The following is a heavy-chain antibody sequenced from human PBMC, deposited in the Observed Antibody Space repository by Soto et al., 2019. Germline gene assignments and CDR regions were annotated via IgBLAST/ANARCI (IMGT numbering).Heavy chain of an antibody. D-gene: IGHD2-2*01. CDR2: IIPFFGPA. CDR3: ARSQGRDTSLEIYYSSSYGRAV. J-gene: IGHJ6*02. CDR1: GGTFSTYA. V-gene: IGHV1-69*01. Sequence: QVQLVQPGAEVKRPGSSVKVSCKASGGTFSTYAISWVRQAPGQGLEWMAGIIPFFGPANYAQKFQGRVTVTANESPSTVYMGLRSLSSEDTAVYFWARSQGRDTSLEIYYSSSYGRAVWGQGPTVTVSS.